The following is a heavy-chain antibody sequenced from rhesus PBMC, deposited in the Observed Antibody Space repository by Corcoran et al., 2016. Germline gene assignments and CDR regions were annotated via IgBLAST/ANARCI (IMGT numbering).Heavy chain of an antibody. D-gene: IGHD5-36*01. J-gene: IGHJ4*01. CDR2: IYGSSGST. V-gene: IGHV4S7*01. CDR1: GGSISSGYG. Sequence: QVQLQESGPGLVKPSETLSLTCAVSGGSISSGYGWSWIRQPPGKGLEWIGYIYGSSGSTNYNPSLKNRFTISKDTSQNQFSLKLSSVTAAYTAVYYCARDRATVDFDYWGQGVLVTVSS. CDR3: ARDRATVDFDY.